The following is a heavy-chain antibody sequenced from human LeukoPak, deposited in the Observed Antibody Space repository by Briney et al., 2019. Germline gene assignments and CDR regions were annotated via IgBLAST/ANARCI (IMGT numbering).Heavy chain of an antibody. D-gene: IGHD3-10*01. CDR3: ARTMFRGVTFDY. Sequence: PSETLSLTCTVSGGSISSGGYYWSWIRQHPGKGLEWIGYIYYSGGTYYNPSPNSRVTISVDTSKNQFSLKLSSVTAADAAVYYCARTMFRGVTFDYWGQGTLVTVSS. CDR1: GGSISSGGYY. J-gene: IGHJ4*02. V-gene: IGHV4-31*03. CDR2: IYYSGGT.